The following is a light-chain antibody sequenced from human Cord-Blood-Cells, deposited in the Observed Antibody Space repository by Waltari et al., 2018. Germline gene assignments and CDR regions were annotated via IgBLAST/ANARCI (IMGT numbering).Light chain of an antibody. Sequence: EIVLTQSPGTLSLSPGERAILSCRASQSVSSSYLAWYQQKPGQAPRLLIYGASSRATGIPDRFSGSGSGTDFTLTISRLEPEDFAVYYCQQYGSSPPSWTFGQGTKVEIK. CDR1: QSVSSSY. V-gene: IGKV3-20*01. CDR2: GAS. CDR3: QQYGSSPPSWT. J-gene: IGKJ1*01.